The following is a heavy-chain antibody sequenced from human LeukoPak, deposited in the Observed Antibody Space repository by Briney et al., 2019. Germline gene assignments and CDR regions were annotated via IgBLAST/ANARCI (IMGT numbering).Heavy chain of an antibody. D-gene: IGHD1-26*01. J-gene: IGHJ4*02. Sequence: ASVKVSCKASGYTFTSYDINWVRQATGQGLEWMGWMNPNSGNTGYAQKFQGRVTMTRNTSISTAYMELSSLRSEDTAVYYCARDRDSGSYPRWPDFDYWGQGTLVTVSS. CDR2: MNPNSGNT. CDR1: GYTFTSYD. V-gene: IGHV1-8*01. CDR3: ARDRDSGSYPRWPDFDY.